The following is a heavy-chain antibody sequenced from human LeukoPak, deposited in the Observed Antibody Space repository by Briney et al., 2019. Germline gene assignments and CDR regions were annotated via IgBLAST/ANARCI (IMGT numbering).Heavy chain of an antibody. CDR3: SRADDYDDYERQFQD. D-gene: IGHD4-17*01. CDR2: IRSKTKSYAT. J-gene: IGHJ1*01. CDR1: GFTLSGSA. V-gene: IGHV3-73*01. Sequence: GGSLKLSCAASGFTLSGSAMHWVRQASGRGLEWVGRIRSKTKSYATAYVASVKGRFSVSRDDSKNTAYLQMNSLKTEDTGVYYCSRADDYDDYERQFQDWGQGTLVTVSS.